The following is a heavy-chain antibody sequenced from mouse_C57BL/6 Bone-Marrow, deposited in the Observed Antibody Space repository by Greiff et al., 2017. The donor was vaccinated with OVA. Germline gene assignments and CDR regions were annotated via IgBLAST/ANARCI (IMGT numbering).Heavy chain of an antibody. CDR1: GYTFTDYY. CDR2: IFPGSGST. Sequence: QVQLQQSGPELVKPGASVKISCKASGYTFTDYYINWVKQRPGQGLEWIGWIFPGSGSTYYNEKFKGKATLTVDKSSSTAYMLLSSLTSEDSAVYFCAREENWDFDWYFDVWGTGTTVTVSS. D-gene: IGHD4-1*01. J-gene: IGHJ1*03. CDR3: AREENWDFDWYFDV. V-gene: IGHV1-75*01.